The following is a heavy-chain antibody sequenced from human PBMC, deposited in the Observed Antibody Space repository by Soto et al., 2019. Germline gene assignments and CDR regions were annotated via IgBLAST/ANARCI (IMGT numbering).Heavy chain of an antibody. CDR1: GGSISSYY. CDR3: ARLGGDYNYYYGIDV. CDR2: IYYSGST. D-gene: IGHD4-17*01. Sequence: PSETLSLTCTVSGGSISSYYWSWIRQPPGKGLEWIGYIYYSGSTNYNPSLKSRVTISVDTSKNQFSLKLSSVTAADTAVYYCARLGGDYNYYYGIDVWGQGTTVTVSS. J-gene: IGHJ6*02. V-gene: IGHV4-59*08.